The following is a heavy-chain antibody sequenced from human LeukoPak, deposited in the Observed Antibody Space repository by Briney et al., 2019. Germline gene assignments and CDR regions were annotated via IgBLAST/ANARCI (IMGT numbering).Heavy chain of an antibody. Sequence: GGSLRLSCAASGLTFSGSAMHWVRQASGKGLEWVGRIRSKANSYATAYAASVKGRFTISRDDSKNTAYLQMNSLKTEDTAVYYCARGALDAATPFDSWGQGTLVTVSS. CDR2: IRSKANSYAT. J-gene: IGHJ5*01. CDR1: GLTFSGSA. CDR3: ARGALDAATPFDS. D-gene: IGHD2-15*01. V-gene: IGHV3-73*01.